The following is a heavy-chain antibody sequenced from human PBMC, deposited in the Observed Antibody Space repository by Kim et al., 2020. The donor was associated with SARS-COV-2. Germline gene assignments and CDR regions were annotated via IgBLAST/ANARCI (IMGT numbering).Heavy chain of an antibody. V-gene: IGHV3-15*01. Sequence: GGSLRLSCAASGFTFSNAWMSWVRQAPGKGLEWVGRIKSKTDGGTTDYAAPVKGRFTISRDDSKNTLYLQMNSLKTEDTAVYYCTTDIGGRDCSGGSCYSLYYYGMDVWGQGTTVTVSS. CDR3: TTDIGGRDCSGGSCYSLYYYGMDV. CDR2: IKSKTDGGTT. CDR1: GFTFSNAW. J-gene: IGHJ6*02. D-gene: IGHD2-15*01.